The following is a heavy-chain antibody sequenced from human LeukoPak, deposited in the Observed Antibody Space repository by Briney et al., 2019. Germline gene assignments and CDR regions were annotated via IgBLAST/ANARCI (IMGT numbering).Heavy chain of an antibody. J-gene: IGHJ5*02. Sequence: KTSETLSLTCTVSGGSISSYYWSWIRQPPGKGLEWIGYIYYSGSTNYNPSLKSRVTISVDTSKNQFSLKLSSVTAADTAVYYCARSGNSDLWDPWGQGTLVTVSS. CDR1: GGSISSYY. CDR2: IYYSGST. V-gene: IGHV4-59*01. D-gene: IGHD2/OR15-2a*01. CDR3: ARSGNSDLWDP.